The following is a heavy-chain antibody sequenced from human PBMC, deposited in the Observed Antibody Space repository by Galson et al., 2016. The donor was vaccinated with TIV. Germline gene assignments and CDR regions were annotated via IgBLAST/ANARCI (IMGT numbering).Heavy chain of an antibody. Sequence: SLRLSCAASGFTFSSFAVSWVRQAPGKGLEWVSGISAGGGRTNYADSVKGRFTISRDNPRNTLYLQMSSLRAEDTAVYFCAKMDSSCFDYVRRFDLWGQGTLATVSS. CDR2: ISAGGGRT. D-gene: IGHD4-17*01. CDR1: GFTFSSFA. CDR3: AKMDSSCFDYVRRFDL. V-gene: IGHV3-23*01. J-gene: IGHJ4*02.